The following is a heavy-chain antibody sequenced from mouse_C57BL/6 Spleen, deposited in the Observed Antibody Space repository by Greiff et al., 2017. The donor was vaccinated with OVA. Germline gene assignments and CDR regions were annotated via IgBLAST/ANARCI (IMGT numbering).Heavy chain of an antibody. D-gene: IGHD3-2*02. CDR3: ARGAQATNYYAMDY. V-gene: IGHV5-17*01. CDR1: GFTFSDYG. CDR2: ISSGSSTI. Sequence: EVMLVESGGGLVKPGGSLKLSCAASGFTFSDYGMHWVRQAPEKGLEWVANISSGSSTIYYADTVKGRFTISRDNAKNTLFLQMTSLRSEDTAMYYCARGAQATNYYAMDYWGQGTSVTVSS. J-gene: IGHJ4*01.